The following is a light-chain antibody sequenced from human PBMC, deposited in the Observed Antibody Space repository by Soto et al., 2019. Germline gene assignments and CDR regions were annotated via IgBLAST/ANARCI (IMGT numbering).Light chain of an antibody. CDR2: GES. CDR1: QSVSSSY. V-gene: IGKV3-20*01. Sequence: ELVLTQSPGTLSLSPGESATLSCRVSQSVSSSYLAWYQQKPGQAPRLLIYGESSRATGIPDRLSGSGSGTDLNLTISRLEPEDFAVYYCQKFATSPLTFGGGTKVDI. CDR3: QKFATSPLT. J-gene: IGKJ4*01.